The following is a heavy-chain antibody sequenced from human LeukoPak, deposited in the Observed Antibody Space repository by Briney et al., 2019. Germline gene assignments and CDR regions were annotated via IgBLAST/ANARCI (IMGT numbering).Heavy chain of an antibody. V-gene: IGHV3-23*01. CDR1: GFTFSSYA. J-gene: IGHJ6*02. CDR3: AKSQGSSGWYNYYYGMDV. Sequence: GGSLRLSCADSGFTFSSYAMRWVRQAPGKGLEWVSAISGSGGSTYYADSVKGRFTIYRDNSKNTLYLQMNSLRAEDTAVYYCAKSQGSSGWYNYYYGMDVWGQGTTVTVSS. CDR2: ISGSGGST. D-gene: IGHD6-19*01.